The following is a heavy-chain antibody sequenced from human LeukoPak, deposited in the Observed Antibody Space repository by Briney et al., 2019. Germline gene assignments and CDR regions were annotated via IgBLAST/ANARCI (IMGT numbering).Heavy chain of an antibody. CDR1: DGSVSTTNYY. J-gene: IGHJ1*01. V-gene: IGHV4-39*01. D-gene: IGHD2-2*01. Sequence: PSETLSLTCTVSDGSVSTTNYYWGWIRQPPGKGLEWIGSIYYTGNTYNNPSLKSRVTMSVDTSNNQFSLKVNSVTAADTAVYFCATGGVLPAAPEYFHHWGXXXLVTVSS. CDR2: IYYTGNT. CDR3: ATGGVLPAAPEYFHH.